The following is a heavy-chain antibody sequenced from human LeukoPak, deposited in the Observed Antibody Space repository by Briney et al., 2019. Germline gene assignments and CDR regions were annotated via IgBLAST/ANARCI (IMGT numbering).Heavy chain of an antibody. V-gene: IGHV3-11*04. CDR1: GFTFSDYY. CDR3: AKDWAYYYDNYGLDY. J-gene: IGHJ4*02. CDR2: ISSSGSTI. D-gene: IGHD3-22*01. Sequence: NPGGSLRLSCAASGFTFSDYYMSWIRQAPGKGLEWVSYISSSGSTIDYADSVRGRFTISRDNAKNSLYLQMNSLRAEDTAVYYCAKDWAYYYDNYGLDYWGQRTLVTVSS.